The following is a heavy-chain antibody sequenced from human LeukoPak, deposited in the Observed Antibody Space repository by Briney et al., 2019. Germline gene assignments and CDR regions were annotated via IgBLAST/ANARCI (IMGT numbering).Heavy chain of an antibody. CDR1: GYTFTSYG. CDR2: ISAYNGNA. V-gene: IGHV1-18*01. Sequence: ASVKVSCKASGYTFTSYGISWVRQAPGQGLEWMGWISAYNGNANYAQKLQGRVTMTTDTSTSTACMELRSLRSDDTAVYYRARAGNYYDSSGYSPFDYWGQGTLVTVSS. D-gene: IGHD3-22*01. CDR3: ARAGNYYDSSGYSPFDY. J-gene: IGHJ4*02.